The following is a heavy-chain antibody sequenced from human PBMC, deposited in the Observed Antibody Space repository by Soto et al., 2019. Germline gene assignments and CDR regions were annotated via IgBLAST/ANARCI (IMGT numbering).Heavy chain of an antibody. J-gene: IGHJ4*02. CDR2: TRNKANSYST. D-gene: IGHD3-10*01. V-gene: IGHV3-72*01. CDR1: GFTFSDHY. CDR3: VRTSHYGSGSCNFDY. Sequence: EVQLVESGGGLVQPGGSLRLSCAASGFTFSDHYMDWVRQAPGKGLEWVGRTRNKANSYSTEYAASVRGRFTISRDESKNSLYLQMTSRKTADTAVYYCVRTSHYGSGSCNFDYWGQGTLVTVSS.